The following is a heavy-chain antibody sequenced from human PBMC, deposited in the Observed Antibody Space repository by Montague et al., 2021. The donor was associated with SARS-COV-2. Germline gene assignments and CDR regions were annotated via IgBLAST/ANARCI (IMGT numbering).Heavy chain of an antibody. CDR1: GCSISNGGYY. CDR3: ARGDGVVVAAPYI. Sequence: TLSLTCTVSGCSISNGGYYCSWIRQHPGKGLEWIGYMYDSGSTYYNPSLTSRVTMSLDTSKNQFSLKLSSVTAADTAVYYCARGDGVVVAAPYIWGQGTMVTVSS. D-gene: IGHD2-15*01. J-gene: IGHJ3*02. CDR2: MYDSGST. V-gene: IGHV4-31*03.